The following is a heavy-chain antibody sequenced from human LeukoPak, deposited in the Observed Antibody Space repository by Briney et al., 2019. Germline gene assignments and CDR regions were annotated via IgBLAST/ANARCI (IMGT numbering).Heavy chain of an antibody. Sequence: SETLSLTCTVSGGSMSGYHWSWIRQPPGKGLEWIGYIYYTGSSNYNPSLKSRVTISVDTSKNQFSLKLSSVTAADTAVYYCARGEDGTGDYRPTYFDSWGQGTLVTVSS. D-gene: IGHD4-17*01. CDR1: GGSMSGYH. J-gene: IGHJ4*02. V-gene: IGHV4-59*01. CDR2: IYYTGSS. CDR3: ARGEDGTGDYRPTYFDS.